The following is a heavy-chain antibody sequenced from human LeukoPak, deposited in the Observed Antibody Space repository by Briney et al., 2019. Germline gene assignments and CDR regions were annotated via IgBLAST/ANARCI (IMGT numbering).Heavy chain of an antibody. J-gene: IGHJ5*02. V-gene: IGHV3-33*01. CDR1: GFTFSSYG. Sequence: PGGSLRLSCAASGFTFSSYGMHWVRQAPGKGLEWVAVIWYDGSNKYYADSVKGRFTISRGNSKNTLYLQMNSLRAEDTAVYYCAREYSSSWYLNWFDPWGQGTLVTVSS. D-gene: IGHD6-13*01. CDR3: AREYSSSWYLNWFDP. CDR2: IWYDGSNK.